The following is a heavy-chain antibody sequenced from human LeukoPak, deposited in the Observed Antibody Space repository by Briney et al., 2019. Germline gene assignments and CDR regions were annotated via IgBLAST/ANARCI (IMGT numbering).Heavy chain of an antibody. Sequence: GGSLRLSCAASGFTFSSYCMHWVRQAPGKGLEYVSAISSNGGSTYYANSVKGRFTISRDNSKNTLYLQMGSLRAEDMAVYYCARDVGSSWYYFDYWGQGTLVTVSS. J-gene: IGHJ4*02. V-gene: IGHV3-64*01. CDR2: ISSNGGST. CDR1: GFTFSSYC. D-gene: IGHD6-13*01. CDR3: ARDVGSSWYYFDY.